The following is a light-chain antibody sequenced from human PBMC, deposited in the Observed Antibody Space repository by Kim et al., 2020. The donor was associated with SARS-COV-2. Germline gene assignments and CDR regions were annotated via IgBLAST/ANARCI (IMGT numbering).Light chain of an antibody. J-gene: IGKJ1*01. CDR3: HQYAASLWT. CDR2: GSS. CDR1: QSVSSTY. Sequence: EIVLTQSPDTLSLSPGERATLSCRASQSVSSTYFAWFQQKPGQAPRLLIYGSSNRATDIPDRFSGSGSGTDFTLTITRLEPADFAVYYCHQYAASLWTFGQGTKVDIK. V-gene: IGKV3-20*01.